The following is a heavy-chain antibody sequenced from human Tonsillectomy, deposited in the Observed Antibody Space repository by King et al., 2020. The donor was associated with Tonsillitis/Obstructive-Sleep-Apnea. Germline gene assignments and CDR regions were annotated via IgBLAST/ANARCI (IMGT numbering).Heavy chain of an antibody. CDR2: ISGSGGST. CDR3: AKDVVTTVTTVRWFDP. Sequence: VQLVESGGGLVQPGGSLRLSCAASGFTFSSYAMSWVRQAPGKGLEWVSAISGSGGSTYYADSVKGRFTISRDNSKNTLYLQMNSLRAADTAVYYCAKDVVTTVTTVRWFDPWGQGTLVTVSS. CDR1: GFTFSSYA. D-gene: IGHD4-17*01. V-gene: IGHV3-23*04. J-gene: IGHJ5*02.